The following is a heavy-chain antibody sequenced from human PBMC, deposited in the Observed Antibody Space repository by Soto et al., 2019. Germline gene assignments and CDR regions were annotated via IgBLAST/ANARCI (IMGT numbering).Heavy chain of an antibody. J-gene: IGHJ4*02. D-gene: IGHD5-18*01. Sequence: PGGSLRLSCAASGFTFSSYAMSWVRQAPGKGLEWVSGISGSGVDTYYPDSLKGRFTISRDNSKNTVYLQINSLRAEDTALYYCAKGEDSYGFTRFDYWGQGTLVTVSS. CDR3: AKGEDSYGFTRFDY. CDR1: GFTFSSYA. V-gene: IGHV3-23*01. CDR2: ISGSGVDT.